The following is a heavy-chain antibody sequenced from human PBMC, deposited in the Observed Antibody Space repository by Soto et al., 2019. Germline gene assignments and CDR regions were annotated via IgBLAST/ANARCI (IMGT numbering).Heavy chain of an antibody. Sequence: QVQLVQSGAEVKKPGASVKVSCKASGYTFTGYYMHWVRQAPGQGLEWMGWINPNSGGTNYAQKFQGRVTMTRDTSISTAYMELSRLRSDDTAVYNCASAHDIVVVVAAKGDAFDIWGQGTMVTVSS. CDR1: GYTFTGYY. CDR2: INPNSGGT. CDR3: ASAHDIVVVVAAKGDAFDI. J-gene: IGHJ3*02. V-gene: IGHV1-2*02. D-gene: IGHD2-15*01.